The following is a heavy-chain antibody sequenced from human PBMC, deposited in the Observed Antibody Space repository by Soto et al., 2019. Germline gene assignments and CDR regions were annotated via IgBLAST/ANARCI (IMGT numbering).Heavy chain of an antibody. Sequence: QVQLVQSGAELKKPGASVKVSCKASGYTFTTYAISWVRQAPGQGLEWMGWISAYNGNTNYAQNLQGRVTMSTDTSKSTVYMALSSLRSDDTSVYYCTRDGPPFDYWGQGTLVTVSS. CDR1: GYTFTTYA. CDR2: ISAYNGNT. J-gene: IGHJ4*02. V-gene: IGHV1-18*01. CDR3: TRDGPPFDY.